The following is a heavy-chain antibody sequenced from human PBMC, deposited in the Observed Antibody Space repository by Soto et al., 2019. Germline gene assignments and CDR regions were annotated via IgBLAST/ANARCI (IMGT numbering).Heavy chain of an antibody. J-gene: IGHJ4*02. CDR2: ISSSGSTI. CDR3: ARDAGIWRDFWSGYVHSFSDY. CDR1: GFTFSDYY. D-gene: IGHD3-3*01. V-gene: IGHV3-11*01. Sequence: PGGSLRLSCAASGFTFSDYYMSWIRQAPGKGLEWVSYISSSGSTIYYADSVKGRFTISRDNAKNSLYLQMNSLRAEDTAVYYCARDAGIWRDFWSGYVHSFSDYWGQGTLVTVSS.